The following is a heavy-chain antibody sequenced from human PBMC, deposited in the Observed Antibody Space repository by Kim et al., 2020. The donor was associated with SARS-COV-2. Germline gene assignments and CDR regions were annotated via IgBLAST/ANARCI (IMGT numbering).Heavy chain of an antibody. CDR2: T. Sequence: TNYNPSLKSRVTISVDTYKNQFSMKLSSVTAADTDVYYCVGGYSSGWYRNWGQGTLVTVSS. D-gene: IGHD6-19*01. V-gene: IGHV4-59*01. J-gene: IGHJ4*02. CDR3: VGGYSSGWYRN.